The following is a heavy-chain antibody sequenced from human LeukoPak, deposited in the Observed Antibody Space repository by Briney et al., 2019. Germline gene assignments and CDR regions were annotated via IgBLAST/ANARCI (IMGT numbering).Heavy chain of an antibody. CDR2: IYYSGST. Sequence: SETLSLTCTVSGCSVSSYYWSWIRQPPGKGLEWIGYIYYSGSTNYNPSLKSRVTISVDTSKNQFSLKLSSVTAADTAVYYCARSEEGYCSGGSCYSYYYYMDVWGKGTTVTVSS. J-gene: IGHJ6*03. V-gene: IGHV4-59*02. D-gene: IGHD2-15*01. CDR1: GCSVSSYY. CDR3: ARSEEGYCSGGSCYSYYYYMDV.